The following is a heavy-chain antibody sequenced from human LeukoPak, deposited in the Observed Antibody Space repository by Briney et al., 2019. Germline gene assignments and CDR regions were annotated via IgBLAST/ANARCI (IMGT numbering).Heavy chain of an antibody. CDR3: ARAYYYDSSGSPRYYFDY. D-gene: IGHD3-22*01. CDR2: YHSGST. J-gene: IGHJ4*02. Sequence: YHSGSTYYNPSLKSRVTISVDRSKNQFSLKLSSVTAADTAVYYCARAYYYDSSGSPRYYFDYWGQGTLVTVSS. V-gene: IGHV4-30-2*01.